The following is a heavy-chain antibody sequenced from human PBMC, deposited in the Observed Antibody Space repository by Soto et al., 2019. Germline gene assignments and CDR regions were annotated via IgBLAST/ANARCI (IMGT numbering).Heavy chain of an antibody. Sequence: QITLKESGPTLVKPTQTLTLTCTFSGFSLTTDRVGVGWIRQPPGEALEWLAVIYWDDSKTYRPSLESRLTITKDTSKNQVALTMTNMDSLDTATYYCAHAYGGRSLYWCQGTRVTVSS. CDR3: AHAYGGRSLY. CDR1: GFSLTTDRVG. D-gene: IGHD1-26*01. CDR2: IYWDDSK. J-gene: IGHJ4*02. V-gene: IGHV2-5*02.